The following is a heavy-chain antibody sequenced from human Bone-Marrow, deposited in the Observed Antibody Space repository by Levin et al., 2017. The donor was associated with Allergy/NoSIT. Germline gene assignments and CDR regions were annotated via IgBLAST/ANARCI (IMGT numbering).Heavy chain of an antibody. J-gene: IGHJ4*02. D-gene: IGHD3-16*01. CDR2: AYYKSEWNT. Sequence: LSQTLSLTCVVSGDRVSTSSATWNWIRQSPSRGLEWLGRAYYKSEWNTDYAMSVKSRITITPDTSKNQFSLHLNSVTPEDTGVYYCARERGEDSTAWYETFDYWGQGTQVTVSS. V-gene: IGHV6-1*01. CDR1: GDRVSTSSAT. CDR3: ARERGEDSTAWYETFDY.